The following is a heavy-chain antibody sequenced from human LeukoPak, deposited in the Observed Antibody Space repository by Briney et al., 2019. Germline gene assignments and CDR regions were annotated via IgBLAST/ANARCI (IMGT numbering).Heavy chain of an antibody. CDR3: AKSIAVALLSSLDA. Sequence: GGSLRLSCAASGLRFDNYAMHWVRQVPGKGLQWVASISWKSAAIAYADSVKGRFTISRDNAKNTLFLQMDSLRSDDTAFYYCAKSIAVALLSSLDAWGQGTLVTVSS. V-gene: IGHV3-9*01. CDR2: ISWKSAAI. J-gene: IGHJ5*02. D-gene: IGHD6-19*01. CDR1: GLRFDNYA.